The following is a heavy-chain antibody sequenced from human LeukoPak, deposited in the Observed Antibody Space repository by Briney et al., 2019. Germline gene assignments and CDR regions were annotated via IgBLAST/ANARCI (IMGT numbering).Heavy chain of an antibody. V-gene: IGHV1-18*01. J-gene: IGHJ3*02. CDR3: ARAGYYDYVWGSYRQDAFDI. CDR1: GYTFTSHG. D-gene: IGHD3-16*02. Sequence: GASVKVSCKASGYTFTSHGITWVRQAPGQGLEWMGWISAYNGNTNYAQKLQGRVTMTTDTSTSTAYMELRSLRSDDTAVDYCARAGYYDYVWGSYRQDAFDIWGQGTMVTVSS. CDR2: ISAYNGNT.